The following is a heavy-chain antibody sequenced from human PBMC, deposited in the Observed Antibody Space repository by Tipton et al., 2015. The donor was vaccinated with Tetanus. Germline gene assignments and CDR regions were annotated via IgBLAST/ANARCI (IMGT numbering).Heavy chain of an antibody. Sequence: TLSLTCAVYGGSFSGYYWSWIRHPPGKGLEWIGEINHSGSTNYNPSLKSRVTISVDTSKNQFSLRLSSVTAADTAVYYCARESGYCDGDGCYQRCRAFGYWGQGELVTVSP. V-gene: IGHV4-34*01. D-gene: IGHD2-15*01. CDR3: ARESGYCDGDGCYQRCRAFGY. J-gene: IGHJ4*02. CDR2: INHSGST. CDR1: GGSFSGYY.